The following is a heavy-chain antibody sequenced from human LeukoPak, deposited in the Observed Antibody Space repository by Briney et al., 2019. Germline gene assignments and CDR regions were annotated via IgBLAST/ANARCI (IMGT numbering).Heavy chain of an antibody. CDR3: AKAFAFVGANFFDY. Sequence: GGSLRLSCAASGFTFSSYSMNWVRQAPGKGLEWVSAIGDTTYYADSVEGRFTISRDNSKDTLYLQMNSLRAEDAAIYYCAKAFAFVGANFFDYWGQGTLVTVSS. CDR2: IGDTT. V-gene: IGHV3-23*01. D-gene: IGHD1-26*01. CDR1: GFTFSSYS. J-gene: IGHJ4*02.